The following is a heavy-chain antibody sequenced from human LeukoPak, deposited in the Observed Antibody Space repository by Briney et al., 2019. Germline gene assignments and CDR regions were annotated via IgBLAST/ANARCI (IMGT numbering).Heavy chain of an antibody. CDR3: ARVVRGSNYYYYYYMDV. J-gene: IGHJ6*03. D-gene: IGHD2-2*01. V-gene: IGHV4-39*01. CDR2: IYYSGST. Sequence: SETLSLTCTVSGGSISSSSYYWSWIRQPPGKGLEWIGRIYYSGSTYYNPSLKSRVTISVDTSKNQFSLKLSAVTAADTAVYYCARVVRGSNYYYYYYMDVWGKGTTVTVSS. CDR1: GGSISSSSYY.